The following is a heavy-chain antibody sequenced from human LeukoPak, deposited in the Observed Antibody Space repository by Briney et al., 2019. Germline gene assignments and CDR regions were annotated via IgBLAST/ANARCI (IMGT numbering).Heavy chain of an antibody. V-gene: IGHV3-48*03. Sequence: GGSLRLSCAASGFTFSSYEMNWVRQAPGKGLEWVSYISSSGSTIYYADSVKGRFTISRDNAKNSLYLQMNSLRAEDMALYYCAKDRMVRGVIIVGGAFDIWGQGTMVTVSS. D-gene: IGHD3-10*01. J-gene: IGHJ3*02. CDR1: GFTFSSYE. CDR3: AKDRMVRGVIIVGGAFDI. CDR2: ISSSGSTI.